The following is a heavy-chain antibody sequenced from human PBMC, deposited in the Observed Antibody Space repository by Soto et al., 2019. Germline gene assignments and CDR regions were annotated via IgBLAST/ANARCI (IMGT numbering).Heavy chain of an antibody. V-gene: IGHV1-18*01. CDR1: GYTFTNYG. CDR2: ISHWGKT. J-gene: IGHJ4*02. Sequence: ASVKVSCKASGYTFTNYGISWVRQAPGQGLKWMGWISHWGKTNYAQKLQGRVTMTTDTSASTAFMELRSLRSDDTAMYFCARDLDGSGSYYTDYWGQGTLVTVSS. CDR3: ARDLDGSGSYYTDY. D-gene: IGHD3-10*01.